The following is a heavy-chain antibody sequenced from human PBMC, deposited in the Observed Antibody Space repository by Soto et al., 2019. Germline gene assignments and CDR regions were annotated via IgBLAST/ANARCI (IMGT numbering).Heavy chain of an antibody. J-gene: IGHJ6*02. CDR2: IWYDGSNK. CDR1: GFTFSSYG. V-gene: IGHV3-33*01. Sequence: PGGSLRLSCAASGFTFSSYGMHWVLQAPGKGLEWVAVIWYDGSNKYYADPVKGRFTISRDNSKNTLYLQMNSLSAEDTAVYYCARDRGSYSYYGMDVWGQGTTVTVSS. D-gene: IGHD1-26*01. CDR3: ARDRGSYSYYGMDV.